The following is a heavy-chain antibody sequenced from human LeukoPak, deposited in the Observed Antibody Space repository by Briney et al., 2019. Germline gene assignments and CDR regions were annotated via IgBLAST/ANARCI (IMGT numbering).Heavy chain of an antibody. CDR1: GGSISSYY. D-gene: IGHD6-19*01. Sequence: SETLSLTCTVSGGSISSYYWSWIRQPPGKGLEWIGYIYYSGSTNYNPSLKSRVTISVDTSKNQLSLKLSSVTAADTAVYYCARLSTAGYSSGWYPGYWGQGTLVTVSS. CDR2: IYYSGST. J-gene: IGHJ4*02. CDR3: ARLSTAGYSSGWYPGY. V-gene: IGHV4-59*08.